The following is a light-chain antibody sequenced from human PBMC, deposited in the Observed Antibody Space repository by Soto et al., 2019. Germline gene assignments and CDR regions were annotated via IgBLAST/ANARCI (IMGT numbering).Light chain of an antibody. Sequence: DIQMTQSPSSLSASVGDRVTITCRASQGISNYLAWYQQKPGKVPKLLIYAASTLQSGVPSRFSGSGSGTDLTLTIRRLQPEDVATYYCQKYSSAPPWTFGQGTKVEIK. CDR1: QGISNY. J-gene: IGKJ1*01. CDR3: QKYSSAPPWT. CDR2: AAS. V-gene: IGKV1-27*01.